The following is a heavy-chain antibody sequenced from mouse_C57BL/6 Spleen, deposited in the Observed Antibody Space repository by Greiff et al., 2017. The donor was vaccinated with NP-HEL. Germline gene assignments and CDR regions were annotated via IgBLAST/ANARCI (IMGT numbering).Heavy chain of an antibody. V-gene: IGHV3-6*01. J-gene: IGHJ3*01. D-gene: IGHD1-1*01. CDR2: ISYDGSN. CDR1: GYSITSGYY. Sequence: EVQLQESGPGLVKPSQSLSLTCSVTGYSITSGYYWNWIRQFPGNKLEWMGYISYDGSNNYNPSLKNRISITRDTSKNQFFLKLNSVTTEDTATYYCARGSITTVEAWFAYWGQGTLVTVSA. CDR3: ARGSITTVEAWFAY.